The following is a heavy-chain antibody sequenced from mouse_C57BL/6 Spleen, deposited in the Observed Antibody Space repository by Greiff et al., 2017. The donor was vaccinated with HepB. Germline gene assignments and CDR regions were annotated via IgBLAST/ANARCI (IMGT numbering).Heavy chain of an antibody. D-gene: IGHD1-1*01. CDR1: GYTFTSYW. Sequence: QVQLQQSGAELVKPGASVKLSCKASGYTFTSYWMHWVKQRPGQGLEWIGMIHPNSGSTNYNEKFKSKATLTVDKSSSTAYMQLSSLTSEDSAVYYCAREDYEGAMDYWGQGTSVTVSS. V-gene: IGHV1-64*01. CDR2: IHPNSGST. CDR3: AREDYEGAMDY. J-gene: IGHJ4*01.